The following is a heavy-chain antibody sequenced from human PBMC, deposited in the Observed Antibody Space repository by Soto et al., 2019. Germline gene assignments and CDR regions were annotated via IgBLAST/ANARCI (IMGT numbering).Heavy chain of an antibody. D-gene: IGHD2-21*02. J-gene: IGHJ4*02. CDR3: ARLEGLTTISYYFDF. V-gene: IGHV4-59*08. CDR2: IYYRGIA. CDR1: GGSISSYY. Sequence: SETLSLTCTVSGGSISSYYWSWIRQPPGKGLEWIGNIYYRGIATYNPSLKTRVTISLDKSKSQFSLKLNSVTAADSAVYFCARLEGLTTISYYFDFWGPGALVTVSS.